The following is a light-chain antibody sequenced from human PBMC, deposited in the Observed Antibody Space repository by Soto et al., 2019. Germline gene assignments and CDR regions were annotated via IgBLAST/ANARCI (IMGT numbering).Light chain of an antibody. V-gene: IGKV3-20*01. CDR1: QSVSSSF. J-gene: IGKJ1*01. CDR2: GAS. Sequence: EIMLTQSPGTLSLSPGERATLSCRASQSVSSSFLAWYQQKPGQAPRLLIYGASSRATGIPDRFSGSGSGTDSTPISSRRPPEDSAMYLCQHCGTSSWTFGQGTKVEIK. CDR3: QHCGTSSWT.